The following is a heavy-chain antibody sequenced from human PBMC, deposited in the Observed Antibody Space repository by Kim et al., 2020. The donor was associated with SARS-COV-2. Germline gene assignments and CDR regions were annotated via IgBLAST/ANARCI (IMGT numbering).Heavy chain of an antibody. CDR3: ASGQRLLTLIVVVVGAFDY. CDR2: IYYSGST. Sequence: SETLSLTCTVSGGSISSGGYYWSWIRQHPGKGLEWIGYIYYSGSTYYNPSLKSRVTISVDTSKNQFSLKLSSATAADTAVYCCASGQRLLTLIVVVVGAFDYWGQGPLVTVSS. D-gene: IGHD3-22*01. V-gene: IGHV4-31*03. J-gene: IGHJ4*02. CDR1: GGSISSGGYY.